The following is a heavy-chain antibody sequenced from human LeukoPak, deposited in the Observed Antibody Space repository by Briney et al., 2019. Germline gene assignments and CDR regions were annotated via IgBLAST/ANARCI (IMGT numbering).Heavy chain of an antibody. CDR3: AKHDTLFGAAHYMDV. CDR1: GYSISSGYY. Sequence: PSETLSLTCTVSGYSISSGYYWGWIRQPPGKGLEWIGYIYISGNTNYNPSLESRVTISLDTSKNHFSLNLSSVTAADTAVYYCAKHDTLFGAAHYMDVWGKGTTVTVSS. CDR2: IYISGNT. J-gene: IGHJ6*03. D-gene: IGHD3-3*01. V-gene: IGHV4-38-2*02.